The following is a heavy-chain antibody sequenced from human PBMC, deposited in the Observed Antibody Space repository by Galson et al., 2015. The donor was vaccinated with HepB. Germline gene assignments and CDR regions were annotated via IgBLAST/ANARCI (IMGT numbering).Heavy chain of an antibody. CDR3: AKYRGGSVTTPQDY. Sequence: SLRLSCATSGFTLSTYAMTWVRQAPGKGLEGVSVLSGGGGRTYYADSVKGQGTLVTVSRDNSKNTLYLQMNSLRAEDTAVYYCAKYRGGSVTTPQDYWGQGTLVTVSS. CDR2: LSGGGGRT. CDR1: GFTLSTYA. V-gene: IGHV3-23*01. D-gene: IGHD4-17*01. J-gene: IGHJ4*02.